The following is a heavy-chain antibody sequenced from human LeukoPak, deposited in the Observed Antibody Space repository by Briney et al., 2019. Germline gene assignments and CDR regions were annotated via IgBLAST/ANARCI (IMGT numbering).Heavy chain of an antibody. V-gene: IGHV3-21*01. D-gene: IGHD3-10*01. CDR3: ARDWGSRVRGVISHNDY. CDR2: ISSSSSYI. J-gene: IGHJ4*02. CDR1: GFTFGSYS. Sequence: GGSLRLSCAASGFTFGSYSMNWVRQAPGKGLEWVSSISSSSSYIYYADSVKGRFTISRDNAKKSLYLQMNSLRAEDTAVYYCARDWGSRVRGVISHNDYWGQGTLVTVSS.